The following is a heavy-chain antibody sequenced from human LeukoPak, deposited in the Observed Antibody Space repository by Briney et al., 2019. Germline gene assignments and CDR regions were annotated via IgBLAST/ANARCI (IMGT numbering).Heavy chain of an antibody. V-gene: IGHV4-59*01. D-gene: IGHD2-15*01. J-gene: IGHJ5*02. CDR1: GGSINSYY. CDR2: IYYSGST. Sequence: PSETLSLTCTVSGGSINSYYWSWIRQPPGKGLEWIGYIYYSGSTNYNPSLKSRVTISVDTSKNQFSLKLSSVTAADTAVYYCARDLRGYCSGGSCYPNWFDPWGQGTLVTVSS. CDR3: ARDLRGYCSGGSCYPNWFDP.